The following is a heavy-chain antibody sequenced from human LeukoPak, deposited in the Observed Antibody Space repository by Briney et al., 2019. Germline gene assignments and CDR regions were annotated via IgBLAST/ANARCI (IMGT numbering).Heavy chain of an antibody. V-gene: IGHV3-30*02. CDR1: GFTFSSFA. Sequence: AGGSLRLSCAASGFTFSSFAMSWVRQAPGKGLEWVAFIRYDGSNKYYADSVKGRFTISRDNSKNTLYLQMNSLRAEDTAVYYCAKKAYSGSYYLGWFDPWGQGTLVTVSS. CDR2: IRYDGSNK. CDR3: AKKAYSGSYYLGWFDP. D-gene: IGHD1-26*01. J-gene: IGHJ5*02.